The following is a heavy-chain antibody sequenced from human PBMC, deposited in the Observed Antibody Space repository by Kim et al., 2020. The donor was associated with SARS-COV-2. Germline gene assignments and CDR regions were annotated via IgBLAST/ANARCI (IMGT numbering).Heavy chain of an antibody. Sequence: YTPSLKSPVTISVDTSKTQFSLKLSSVTAADTAVYYCARASTRPSWYFDLWGRGTLVTVSS. V-gene: IGHV4-31*01. J-gene: IGHJ2*01. CDR3: ARASTRPSWYFDL.